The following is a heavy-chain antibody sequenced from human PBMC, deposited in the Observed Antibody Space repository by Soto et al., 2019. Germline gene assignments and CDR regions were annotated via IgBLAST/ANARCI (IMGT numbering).Heavy chain of an antibody. J-gene: IGHJ6*03. V-gene: IGHV3-53*04. CDR2: IYSGGST. D-gene: IGHD3-10*01. Sequence: GGSLRLSCAASGFTVSSNYMSWVRQAPGKGLEWVSVIYSGGSTYYADSVKGRFTISRHNSKNTLYLQMNSLRAEDTAVYYCARFRGTDRYYYYMDVWGKGTTVTVSS. CDR3: ARFRGTDRYYYYMDV. CDR1: GFTVSSNY.